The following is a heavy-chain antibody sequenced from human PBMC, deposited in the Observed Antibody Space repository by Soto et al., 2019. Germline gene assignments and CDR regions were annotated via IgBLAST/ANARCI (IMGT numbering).Heavy chain of an antibody. J-gene: IGHJ4*02. V-gene: IGHV4-39*01. CDR3: ARQYSSTFGY. D-gene: IGHD2-2*01. Sequence: SETRSLTWTVSGGSISSSSYYWVWIRQPPGKGLEWIGSIYYSGITYYNPSLKSRVTISVDTSKNQFSLKLSSVTAADTAVYYCARQYSSTFGYWGQGTLVTVSS. CDR2: IYYSGIT. CDR1: GGSISSSSYY.